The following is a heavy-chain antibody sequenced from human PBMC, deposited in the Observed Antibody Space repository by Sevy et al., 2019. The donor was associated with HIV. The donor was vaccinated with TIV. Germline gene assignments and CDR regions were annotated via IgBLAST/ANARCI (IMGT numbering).Heavy chain of an antibody. J-gene: IGHJ5*02. Sequence: GGSLRLSCAASGFTFSYYRMSWVRQAPGKGLEWVANIKGNGSEIYYVDSVKGRFTISRDNAKNSLFLEMNSLRAEDTAVYYCATDPGGRDWFDPWGQGTLVTVSS. CDR2: IKGNGSEI. CDR3: ATDPGGRDWFDP. CDR1: GFTFSYYR. V-gene: IGHV3-7*03. D-gene: IGHD2-15*01.